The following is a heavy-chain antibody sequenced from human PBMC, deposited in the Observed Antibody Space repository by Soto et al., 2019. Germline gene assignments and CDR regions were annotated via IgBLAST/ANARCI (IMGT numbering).Heavy chain of an antibody. Sequence: ASVKVSCRASRVAFSKFIVTWVRQAPGLGLEWVGGIIPIFGTANYAQKFQGRVTITADESTSTSYMEVNNLRSEDTAVYYCAKVRYSSPMGYYYGMDVWGQGTTVTVSS. J-gene: IGHJ6*02. V-gene: IGHV1-69*13. CDR3: AKVRYSSPMGYYYGMDV. CDR1: RVAFSKFI. CDR2: IIPIFGTA. D-gene: IGHD6-19*01.